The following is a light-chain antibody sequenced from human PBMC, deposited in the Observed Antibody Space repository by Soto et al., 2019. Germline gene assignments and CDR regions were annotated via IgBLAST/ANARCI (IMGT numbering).Light chain of an antibody. J-gene: IGLJ3*02. CDR3: SSYTRQNTRV. CDR1: SSDVGGYNF. CDR2: EVT. Sequence: QSALTQPASVSGSPGQSITISCTGTSSDVGGYNFVSWYQQHPGKAPKLMIYEVTNRPSGVSIRFSGSKSGNTASLTISGLXTXXXADYFCSSYTRQNTRVFCGGTKVTVL. V-gene: IGLV2-14*01.